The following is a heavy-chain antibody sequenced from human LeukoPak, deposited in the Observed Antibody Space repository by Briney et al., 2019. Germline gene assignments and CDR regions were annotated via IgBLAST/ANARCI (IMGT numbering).Heavy chain of an antibody. Sequence: GGSLRLSCAASGFTFDDYAMHWVRQAPGKGLEWVSGISWNSGSIGYADSVKGRFTISRGNAKNSLYLQMNSLRAEDTALYYCAKDRGGSGSYYPLDYWGQGTLVTVSS. J-gene: IGHJ4*02. CDR2: ISWNSGSI. CDR1: GFTFDDYA. D-gene: IGHD3-10*01. V-gene: IGHV3-9*01. CDR3: AKDRGGSGSYYPLDY.